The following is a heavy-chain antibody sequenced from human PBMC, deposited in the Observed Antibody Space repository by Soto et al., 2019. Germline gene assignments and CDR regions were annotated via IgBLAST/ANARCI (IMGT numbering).Heavy chain of an antibody. CDR1: GGSISIYY. CDR3: ARDRSIAARFHYYYGMDV. CDR2: IYDSGST. D-gene: IGHD6-6*01. Sequence: SETLSLTCTVSGGSISIYYWSWIRHPPGKGLECIGYIYDSGSTNSNPSLKSRVTISVDTSKNQFSLKLSSVTAADTAVYYCARDRSIAARFHYYYGMDVWGQGTTVTVSS. J-gene: IGHJ6*02. V-gene: IGHV4-59*01.